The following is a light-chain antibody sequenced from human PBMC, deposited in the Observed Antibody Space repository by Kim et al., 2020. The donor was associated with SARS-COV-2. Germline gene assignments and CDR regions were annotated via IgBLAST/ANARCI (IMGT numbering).Light chain of an antibody. CDR1: SSNIGAGYD. CDR2: GNS. J-gene: IGLJ2*01. V-gene: IGLV1-40*01. CDR3: AAWDDSLNGVV. Sequence: QSVLTQPPSVSGAPGQRVTISCTGSSSNIGAGYDVHWYQQLPGTAPKLLIYGNSNRPSGVPDRFSGSKSGTSASLAITGLQAEDEADCYCAAWDDSLNGVVFGGGTQLTVL.